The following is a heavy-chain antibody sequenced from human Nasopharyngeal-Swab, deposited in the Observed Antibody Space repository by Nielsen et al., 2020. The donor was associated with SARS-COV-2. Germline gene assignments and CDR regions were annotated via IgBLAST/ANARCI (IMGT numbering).Heavy chain of an antibody. J-gene: IGHJ3*02. CDR1: GYIFISYY. D-gene: IGHD4-11*01. CDR2: INPSGGST. CDR3: ARGTNYSKGAFDI. V-gene: IGHV1-46*01. Sequence: ASVKVSCKASGYIFISYYMHWVRQAPGQGLEWMGIINPSGGSTSYSQKFQGRVIMTRDTSTSTVYMELSSLRSEDTAVYYCARGTNYSKGAFDIWGQGTMVTVSS.